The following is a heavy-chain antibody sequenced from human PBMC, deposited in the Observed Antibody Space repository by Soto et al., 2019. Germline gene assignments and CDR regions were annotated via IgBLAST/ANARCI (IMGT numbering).Heavy chain of an antibody. CDR3: ARQYTDFWTGYVYYYYYYMDV. CDR1: GGSISSSSYY. Sequence: SETLSLTCTVSGGSISSSSYYWGWIRQPPGKGLEWIGSIYYSGSTYYNPSLKSRVTISVDTSKNQFSLKLSSVTAADTAVYYCARQYTDFWTGYVYYYYYYMDVWGKGTTVTVSS. CDR2: IYYSGST. J-gene: IGHJ6*03. D-gene: IGHD3-3*01. V-gene: IGHV4-39*01.